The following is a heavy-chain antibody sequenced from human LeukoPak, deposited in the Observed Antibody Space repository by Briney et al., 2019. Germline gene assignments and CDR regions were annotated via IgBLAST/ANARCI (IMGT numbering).Heavy chain of an antibody. CDR2: VYHSGST. J-gene: IGHJ4*02. CDR3: ARHGYCGGDCYLFDY. V-gene: IGHV4-38-2*02. Sequence: PSETLSLTCTVSVYSISSGYYWGWIRQPPGKGLEWIGSVYHSGSTYYNPSLKSRVTISIDTSKNQFSLKLTSVTAADTAVYYCARHGYCGGDCYLFDYWGQGTLVTVSS. D-gene: IGHD2-21*01. CDR1: VYSISSGYY.